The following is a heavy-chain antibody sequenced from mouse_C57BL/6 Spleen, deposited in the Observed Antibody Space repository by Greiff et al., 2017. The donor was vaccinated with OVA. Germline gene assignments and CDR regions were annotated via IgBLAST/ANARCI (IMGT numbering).Heavy chain of an antibody. CDR2: ISYDGSN. V-gene: IGHV3-6*01. CDR1: GYSITSGYY. J-gene: IGHJ1*03. Sequence: EVQLVESGPGLVKPSQSLSLTCSVTGYSITSGYYWNWIRQFPGNKLEWMGYISYDGSNNYNPSLKNRISITRDTSKNQFFLKLNSVTTEDTATYYCARDRVYYYGSSYWYFDVWGTGTTVTVSS. CDR3: ARDRVYYYGSSYWYFDV. D-gene: IGHD1-1*01.